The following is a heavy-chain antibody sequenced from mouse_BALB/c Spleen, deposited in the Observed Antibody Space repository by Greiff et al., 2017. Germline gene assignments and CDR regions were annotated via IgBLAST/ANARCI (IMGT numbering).Heavy chain of an antibody. J-gene: IGHJ3*01. D-gene: IGHD4-1*01. CDR2: ILPGSGST. Sequence: QVQLQQSGAELMKPGASVKISCKATGYTFSSYWIEWVKQRPGHGLEWIGEILPGSGSTNYNEKFKGKATFTADTSSNTAYMQLSSLTSEDSAVYYCARRSPGGFAYWGQGTLVTVSA. V-gene: IGHV1-9*01. CDR3: ARRSPGGFAY. CDR1: GYTFSSYW.